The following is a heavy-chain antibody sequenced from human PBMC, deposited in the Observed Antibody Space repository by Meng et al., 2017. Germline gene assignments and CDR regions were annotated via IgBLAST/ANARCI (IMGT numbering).Heavy chain of an antibody. CDR3: ARAIAVSGTGRFDY. Sequence: QGQLVQSGAEVKKPGASVKVSCKAVGYTFTTYAIHWVRQAPGQRLEWMGWINAGNSDTKYSQKLQGRVTITRDTSASTVYMEVSSLRSEDTGVYYCARAIAVSGTGRFDYWGQGTLVTVSS. CDR2: INAGNSDT. J-gene: IGHJ4*02. D-gene: IGHD6-19*01. CDR1: GYTFTTYA. V-gene: IGHV1-3*01.